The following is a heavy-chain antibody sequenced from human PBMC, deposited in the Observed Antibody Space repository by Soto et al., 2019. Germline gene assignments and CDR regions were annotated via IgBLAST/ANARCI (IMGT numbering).Heavy chain of an antibody. D-gene: IGHD3-9*01. CDR3: AADRGITIFSFTGYYYCMDV. CDR1: GFTFTSSA. V-gene: IGHV1-58*01. J-gene: IGHJ6*02. CDR2: IVVGSGNT. Sequence: SVKVSCKASGFTFTSSAVQWVRQARGQRLEWIGWIVVGSGNTKYAQKFQERVTITRDMSTSTAYMELSSLRSEDTAVYYCAADRGITIFSFTGYYYCMDVWGQGPTVTVSS.